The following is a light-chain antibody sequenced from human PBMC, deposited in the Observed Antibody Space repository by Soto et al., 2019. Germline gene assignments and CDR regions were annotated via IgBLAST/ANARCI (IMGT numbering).Light chain of an antibody. CDR1: QSVSSY. CDR2: DAS. CDR3: QQRSNWPT. J-gene: IGKJ4*01. V-gene: IGKV3-11*01. Sequence: IVMTQFPATLSASPGKRATLSFRASQSVSSYLAWYQQKPGQAPRLLIYDASNRATGIPARFSGSGSGTDFTLTISSLEPEDFAVYYCQQRSNWPTFGGGTKVDIK.